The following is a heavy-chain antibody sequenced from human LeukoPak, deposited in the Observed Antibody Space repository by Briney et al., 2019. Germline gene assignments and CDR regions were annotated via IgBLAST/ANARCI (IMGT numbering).Heavy chain of an antibody. CDR2: IYYSGST. J-gene: IGHJ4*02. CDR3: ARGEGIVGATFHY. V-gene: IGHV4-59*01. Sequence: PSETLSLTCTVSGGSISSYYWSWIRQPPGKGLEWIGYIYYSGSTNYNPSLKSRVTISVDTAKNQFSLKLSSVTAADTAVYYCARGEGIVGATFHYWGQGTMATVSS. CDR1: GGSISSYY. D-gene: IGHD1-26*01.